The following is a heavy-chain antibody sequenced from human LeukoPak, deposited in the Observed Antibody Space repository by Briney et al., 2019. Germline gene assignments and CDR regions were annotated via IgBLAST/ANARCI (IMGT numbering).Heavy chain of an antibody. CDR1: GFTFSIYA. CDR3: AKDSDTSMVYYYGMDV. Sequence: GGSLRLSCAASGFTFSIYAMSWVRQAPGKGLEWVSVISGSDNSTYYADSVKGRFTISRDNSKNTLYLQMNSLRAEDTAVYYCAKDSDTSMVYYYGMDVWGQGTTVTVSS. J-gene: IGHJ6*02. CDR2: ISGSDNST. V-gene: IGHV3-23*01. D-gene: IGHD5-18*01.